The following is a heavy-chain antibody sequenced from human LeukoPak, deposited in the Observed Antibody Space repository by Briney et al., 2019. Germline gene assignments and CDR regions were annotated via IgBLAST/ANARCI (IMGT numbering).Heavy chain of an antibody. CDR1: GFTFSNYN. D-gene: IGHD2-21*02. V-gene: IGHV3-48*02. CDR2: ISSGRRAI. CDR3: ARAKNSDYYYVDY. Sequence: GGSLRLSCAASGFTFSNYNMNWVRQAPGKGVEWVSYISSGRRAIYYADSVKGRFTISRDNAKNSLYLQMNSLRDEDTAVYYCARAKNSDYYYVDYWGQGTLVTVSS. J-gene: IGHJ4*02.